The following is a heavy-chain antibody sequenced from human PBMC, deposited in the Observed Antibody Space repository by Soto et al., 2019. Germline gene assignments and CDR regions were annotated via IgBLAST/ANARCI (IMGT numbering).Heavy chain of an antibody. D-gene: IGHD3-16*01. Sequence: EVQLVESGGDLVQPGGPLRLSCAASGFTFSNYWMHWVRQAPGKGLAWVSRVNNDGSGTIYADSVKGRFTVSRDNAKNTAFLQMNSLRVDDTAMYYCTRGSFGHAFDIWGQGTMVTVSS. V-gene: IGHV3-74*01. J-gene: IGHJ3*02. CDR3: TRGSFGHAFDI. CDR1: GFTFSNYW. CDR2: VNNDGSGT.